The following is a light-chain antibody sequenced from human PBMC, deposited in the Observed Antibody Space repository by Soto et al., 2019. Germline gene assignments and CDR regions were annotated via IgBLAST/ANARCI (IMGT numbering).Light chain of an antibody. Sequence: DIHMTQSPSTLSASVGDRVTITCRASQTISTWLAWYQQKPGKAPQLLIYDASTLQSGVPSRFSGRGSGTEFTLTISSLQPDDFATYYCQQYISSSSTCGQGTKVDFK. V-gene: IGKV1-5*01. CDR1: QTISTW. CDR3: QQYISSSST. CDR2: DAS. J-gene: IGKJ2*01.